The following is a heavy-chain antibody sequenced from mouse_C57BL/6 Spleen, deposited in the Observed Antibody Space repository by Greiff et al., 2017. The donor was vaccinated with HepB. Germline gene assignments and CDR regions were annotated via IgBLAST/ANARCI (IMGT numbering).Heavy chain of an antibody. J-gene: IGHJ4*01. Sequence: VQLQQSGAELVRPGASVKLSCKASGYTFTDYYINWVKQRPGQGLEWIARIYPGSGNTYYNEKFKGKATLTAEKSSSTAYMQRSSLTSEDSAVLFCARWMGAMDYWGQGTSVTVSS. CDR2: IYPGSGNT. CDR3: ARWMGAMDY. CDR1: GYTFTDYY. D-gene: IGHD2-3*01. V-gene: IGHV1-76*01.